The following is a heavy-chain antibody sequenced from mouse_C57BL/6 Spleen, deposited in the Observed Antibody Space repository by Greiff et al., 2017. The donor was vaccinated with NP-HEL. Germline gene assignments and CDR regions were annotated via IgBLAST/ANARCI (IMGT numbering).Heavy chain of an antibody. Sequence: QVQLKQSGAELVKPGASVKISCKASGYAFSSYWMNWVKQRPGKGLEWIGQIYPGDGDTNYNGKFKGKATLTADKSSSTAYMQLSSLTSEDSAVYFCARGATVGGNFDYWGQGTTLTVSS. CDR1: GYAFSSYW. CDR3: ARGATVGGNFDY. J-gene: IGHJ2*01. CDR2: IYPGDGDT. V-gene: IGHV1-80*01. D-gene: IGHD1-1*01.